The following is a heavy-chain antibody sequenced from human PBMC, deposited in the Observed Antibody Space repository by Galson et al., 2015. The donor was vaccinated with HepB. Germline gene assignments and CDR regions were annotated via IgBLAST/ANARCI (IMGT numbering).Heavy chain of an antibody. V-gene: IGHV3-7*03. CDR1: GFTFSSYW. CDR2: IKQDGSEK. CDR3: ARDFRDQVATRWDYYYGMDV. Sequence: SQRLSCAASGFTFSSYWMSWVRQAPGKGLEWVANIKQDGSEKYYVDSVKGRFTISRDNAKNSLYLQMNSLRAEDTAVYYCARDFRDQVATRWDYYYGMDVWGQGTTVTVSS. D-gene: IGHD5-12*01. J-gene: IGHJ6*02.